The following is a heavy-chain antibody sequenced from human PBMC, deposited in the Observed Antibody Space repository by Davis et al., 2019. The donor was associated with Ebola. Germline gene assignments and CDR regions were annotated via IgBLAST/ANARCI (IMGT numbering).Heavy chain of an antibody. CDR1: GGTFSNYG. CDR2: IIPVFGIP. J-gene: IGHJ4*02. V-gene: IGHV1-69*13. D-gene: IGHD3-22*01. CDR3: ARDRYSDGSGYFFEQSH. Sequence: SVKVSCKASGGTFSNYGISWVRQAPGQGPDWMGGIIPVFGIPKYAQKFQGRVTITADESTSTAYMELSSLRSEDTAVYYCARDRYSDGSGYFFEQSHWGQGTLVTVSS.